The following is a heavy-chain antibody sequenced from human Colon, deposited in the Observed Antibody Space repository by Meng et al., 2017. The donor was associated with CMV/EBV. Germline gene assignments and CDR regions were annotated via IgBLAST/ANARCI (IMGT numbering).Heavy chain of an antibody. CDR2: ISPSGSTV. D-gene: IGHD1-26*01. V-gene: IGHV3-11*01. Sequence: GESLKISCAASGFPFSDSYMNWIRQAPGKGLEWISYISPSGSTVYYADSVKGRFTFSRDNAKNSVYLQMHSLRAEDTAVYYCARSVGAITAWGQGTMVTVSS. CDR1: GFPFSDSY. J-gene: IGHJ5*02. CDR3: ARSVGAITA.